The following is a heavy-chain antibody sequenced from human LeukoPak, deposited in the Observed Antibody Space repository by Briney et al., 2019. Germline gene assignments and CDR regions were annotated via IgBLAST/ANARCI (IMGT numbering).Heavy chain of an antibody. Sequence: GGSLRLSCAASGFSFSSYSIHWVRQAPGKGLEWVAVISSDGNSKNFALSVKGRFAISRDDSKNTLFLQMNNLRSEDTALYYCVSPTADYPFLYYFDSWGQGTLVTVSS. CDR2: ISSDGNSK. V-gene: IGHV3-30*09. D-gene: IGHD5-12*01. CDR3: VSPTADYPFLYYFDS. CDR1: GFSFSSYS. J-gene: IGHJ4*02.